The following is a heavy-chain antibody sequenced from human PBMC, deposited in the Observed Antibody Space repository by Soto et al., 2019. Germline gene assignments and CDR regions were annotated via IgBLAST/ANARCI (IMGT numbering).Heavy chain of an antibody. V-gene: IGHV1-3*01. CDR1: GYTFTSYA. CDR2: INAGNGNT. J-gene: IGHJ5*02. D-gene: IGHD6-13*01. Sequence: ASVKGSCKASGYTFTSYAMHWVRQAPGQRLEWMGWINAGNGNTKYSQKFQGRVTITRDTSASTAYMELSSLRSEDTAVYYCARIPGIAAAGPPPPSPPGGKGPLVPVP. CDR3: ARIPGIAAAGPPPPSPP.